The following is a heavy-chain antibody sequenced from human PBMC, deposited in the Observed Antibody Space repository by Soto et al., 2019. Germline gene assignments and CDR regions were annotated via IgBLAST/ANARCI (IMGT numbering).Heavy chain of an antibody. CDR1: GGSFSGYY. CDR2: INHSGST. V-gene: IGHV4-34*01. Sequence: QVQLQQWGAGLLKPSETLSLTCAVYGGSFSGYYWSWIRQPPGKGLEWIGEINHSGSTNYNPSLKSRVTISVDTSKNQFSLKLSSVTAADTAVYYCARGREGIVVLMGSYGMDVWGQGTTVTVSS. D-gene: IGHD2-2*01. CDR3: ARGREGIVVLMGSYGMDV. J-gene: IGHJ6*02.